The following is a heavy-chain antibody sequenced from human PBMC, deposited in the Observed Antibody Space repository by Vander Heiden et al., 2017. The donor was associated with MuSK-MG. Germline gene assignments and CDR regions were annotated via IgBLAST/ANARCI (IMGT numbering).Heavy chain of an antibody. D-gene: IGHD3-10*01. CDR2: IIPIFGTA. CDR3: ARDTPPGGWFDP. V-gene: IGHV1-69*01. J-gene: IGHJ5*02. CDR1: GGTFSSYA. Sequence: QVQLVQSGAEVKKPGSSVKVSCKASGGTFSSYAISWVRQAPGQGLEWMGGIIPIFGTANSAQKFQGRVTITADESTGTAYMELGSLRSGDTAVYYCARDTPPGGWFDPWGQGTLVTVSS.